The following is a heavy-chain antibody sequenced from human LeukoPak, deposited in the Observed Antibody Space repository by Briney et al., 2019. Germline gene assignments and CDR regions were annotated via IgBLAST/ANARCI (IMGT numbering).Heavy chain of an antibody. V-gene: IGHV1-8*01. D-gene: IGHD1-20*01. CDR1: GYTFTNYD. Sequence: GASVKVSCKASGYTFTNYDIHWVRQATGQGLEWMGWMSPNSGNTGYVQKFQGGVTMTRNTSISTAYMELGSLRSEDTAVYYCARVVSGTYNWFDPWGQGTLVTVSS. CDR3: ARVVSGTYNWFDP. CDR2: MSPNSGNT. J-gene: IGHJ5*02.